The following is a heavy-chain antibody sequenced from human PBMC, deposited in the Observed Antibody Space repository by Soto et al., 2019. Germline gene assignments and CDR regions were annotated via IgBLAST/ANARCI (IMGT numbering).Heavy chain of an antibody. CDR2: IYHSGST. CDR3: ARGAGELSLLDY. CDR1: GGSISSGGYS. V-gene: IGHV4-30-2*01. J-gene: IGHJ4*02. D-gene: IGHD3-16*02. Sequence: QLQLQESGSGLVKPSQTLSLTCAVSGGSISSGGYSWSWIRQPPGKGREWIGYIYHSGSTYYNPPLKSRVTLSVDRAKNQFSLKLSSVTAADTAVYYCARGAGELSLLDYWGQGTLVTVSS.